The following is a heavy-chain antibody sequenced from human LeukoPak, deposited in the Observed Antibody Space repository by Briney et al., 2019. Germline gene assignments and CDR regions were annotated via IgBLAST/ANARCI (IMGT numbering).Heavy chain of an antibody. J-gene: IGHJ6*02. CDR3: ARGLITILSMDV. CDR1: GSTFSSYS. Sequence: GGSLRLSCAASGSTFSSYSMNWVRQAPGKGLEWVSSISSSSSYIYYADSVKGRFTISRDNAKNSLYLQMNSLRAEDTAVYYCARGLITILSMDVWGQGTTVTVSS. CDR2: ISSSSSYI. D-gene: IGHD3-9*01. V-gene: IGHV3-21*01.